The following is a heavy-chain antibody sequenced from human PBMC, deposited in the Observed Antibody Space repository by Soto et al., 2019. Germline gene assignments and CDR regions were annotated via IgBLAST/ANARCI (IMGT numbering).Heavy chain of an antibody. Sequence: ESGGGLVQPGGSLRLSCAASGFTVSSNYMSWVRQAPGKGLEWVSLIYNDGSTYYADSVKGRFTTSRHNSKNTLYLQMNSLRAEDTAVYYCTKVGAHYGMDVWGQGTTVTVSS. J-gene: IGHJ6*02. CDR1: GFTVSSNY. CDR2: IYNDGST. V-gene: IGHV3-53*04. D-gene: IGHD1-26*01. CDR3: TKVGAHYGMDV.